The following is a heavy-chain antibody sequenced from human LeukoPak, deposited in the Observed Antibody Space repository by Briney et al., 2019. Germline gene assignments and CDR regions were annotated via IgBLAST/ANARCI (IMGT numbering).Heavy chain of an antibody. CDR2: IYSGGST. Sequence: PGGSLRLSCAASGFTVSSNYMSWVRQAPGKGLEWVSVIYSGGSTYYADSVKGRFTISRDNSKNTLYLQMNSLRAEDTAVYYCAKVTYGSGTYGAFDSWGQGTLVTVSS. D-gene: IGHD3-10*01. CDR1: GFTVSSNY. V-gene: IGHV3-53*01. J-gene: IGHJ4*02. CDR3: AKVTYGSGTYGAFDS.